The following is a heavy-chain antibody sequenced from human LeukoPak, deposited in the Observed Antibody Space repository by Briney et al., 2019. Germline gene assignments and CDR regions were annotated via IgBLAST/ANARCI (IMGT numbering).Heavy chain of an antibody. V-gene: IGHV3-74*01. Sequence: GGSLRLSCAASGFXFSSYWIHWVRQAPGKGLVWVSRVNPQGSGTSYTDSVKGRITISRDNAKDALHLRMDNLRVEDTAVYYCARARWSSTGWFLGYWGQGTLVTVSS. D-gene: IGHD6-19*01. CDR2: VNPQGSGT. CDR3: ARARWSSTGWFLGY. CDR1: GFXFSSYW. J-gene: IGHJ4*02.